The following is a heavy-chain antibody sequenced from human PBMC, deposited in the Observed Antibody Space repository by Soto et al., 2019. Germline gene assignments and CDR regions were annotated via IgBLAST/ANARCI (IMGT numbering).Heavy chain of an antibody. CDR2: ISGSGGST. CDR3: ASKRGVRYSSSWYYYYGMDV. Sequence: GGSLRLSCAASGFTFSSYAMSWVRQAPGKGLEWVSAISGSGGSTYYADSVKGRFTISRDNSKNTLYLQMNSLRAEDTAVYYCASKRGVRYSSSWYYYYGMDVWGQGTTVTVSS. CDR1: GFTFSSYA. D-gene: IGHD6-13*01. J-gene: IGHJ6*02. V-gene: IGHV3-23*01.